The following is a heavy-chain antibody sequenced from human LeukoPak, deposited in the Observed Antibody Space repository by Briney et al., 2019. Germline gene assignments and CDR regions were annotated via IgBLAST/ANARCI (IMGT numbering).Heavy chain of an antibody. J-gene: IGHJ4*02. Sequence: SETLSLTCTVSGGSINKYYWSWIRQSPGKGLEWLGYVHDSAGTIYNPSLKSRVTISVGTSKTQFSLKVTSVTTADTAVYYCAKGRKDFDTNLGPFDSWGQGILVTVSS. V-gene: IGHV4-59*01. CDR1: GGSINKYY. CDR2: VHDSAGT. CDR3: AKGRKDFDTNLGPFDS. D-gene: IGHD3-9*01.